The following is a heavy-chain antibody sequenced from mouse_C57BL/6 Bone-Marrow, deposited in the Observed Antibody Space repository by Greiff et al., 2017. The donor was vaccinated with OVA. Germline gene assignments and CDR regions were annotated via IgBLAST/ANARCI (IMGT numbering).Heavy chain of an antibody. CDR2: IHPSDSDT. J-gene: IGHJ1*03. Sequence: VQLQQPGAELVKPGASVKVSCKASGYTFTSYWMHWVKQRPGQGLEWIGRIHPSDSDTNYNQKFKGKATLTVDKSSSTAYMQLSSLTSEDYAVYYCAISPYYYGSSHWYFDVWGTGTTVTVSS. CDR3: AISPYYYGSSHWYFDV. CDR1: GYTFTSYW. V-gene: IGHV1-74*01. D-gene: IGHD1-1*01.